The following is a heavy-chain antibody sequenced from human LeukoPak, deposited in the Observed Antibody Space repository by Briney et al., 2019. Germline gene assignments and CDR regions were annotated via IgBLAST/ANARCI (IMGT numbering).Heavy chain of an antibody. J-gene: IGHJ5*02. Sequence: SETLSLTCTVSGGSISSGSYYWSWIRQPAGKGLEWIGRIYTSGSTNYNPSLKSRVTISVDTSKNQFSLKLSSVTAADTAVYYCARDDYDILTGKGWFDPWGQGTLVTVSS. D-gene: IGHD3-9*01. CDR2: IYTSGST. CDR1: GGSISSGSYY. CDR3: ARDDYDILTGKGWFDP. V-gene: IGHV4-61*02.